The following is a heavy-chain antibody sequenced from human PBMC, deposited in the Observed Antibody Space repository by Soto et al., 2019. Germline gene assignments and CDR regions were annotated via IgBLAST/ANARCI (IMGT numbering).Heavy chain of an antibody. V-gene: IGHV1-18*04. CDR3: ARDIVVVPAATRRNWFDP. Sequence: ASVKVSCKASGYTFTSYGISWVRQDPGQGLEWMGWISAYNGNTNYAQKLQGRVTMTTDTSTSTAYMELRSLRSDDTAVYYCARDIVVVPAATRRNWFDPWGQGTLVTVSS. J-gene: IGHJ5*02. CDR2: ISAYNGNT. D-gene: IGHD2-2*01. CDR1: GYTFTSYG.